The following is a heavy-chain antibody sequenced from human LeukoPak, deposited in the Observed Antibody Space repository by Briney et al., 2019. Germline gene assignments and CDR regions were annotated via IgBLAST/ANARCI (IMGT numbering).Heavy chain of an antibody. J-gene: IGHJ4*02. V-gene: IGHV3-74*01. Sequence: GGSLRLSCAASGLTFSSYWMHWVRQAPGKGLVWVSRISSDGSITTYADSVKGRFTISRDNAKNTLYLQMNSLRAEDTAVYYCARAQSGGIDYWGQGTLVTVSS. CDR2: ISSDGSIT. CDR3: ARAQSGGIDY. CDR1: GLTFSSYW. D-gene: IGHD1-26*01.